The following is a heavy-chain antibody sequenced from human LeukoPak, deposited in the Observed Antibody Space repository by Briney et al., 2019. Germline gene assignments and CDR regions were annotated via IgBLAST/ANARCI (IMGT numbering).Heavy chain of an antibody. J-gene: IGHJ6*02. CDR1: GITFSSYG. D-gene: IGHD6-13*01. CDR3: ANAGRDSSSTISCGMDV. CDR2: ISHDGNNK. V-gene: IGHV3-30*18. Sequence: SGGSLRLSCAASGITFSSYGMYWVRQAPGKGLEWVAVISHDGNNKYYADSVKGRFTISRDNSKNTLYLQMNSLRAGDTAVYYRANAGRDSSSTISCGMDVWGQGTTVTVSS.